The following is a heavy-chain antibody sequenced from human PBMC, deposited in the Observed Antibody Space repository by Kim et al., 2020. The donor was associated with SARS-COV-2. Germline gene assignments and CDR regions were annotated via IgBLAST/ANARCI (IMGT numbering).Heavy chain of an antibody. V-gene: IGHV4-39*01. D-gene: IGHD4-17*01. CDR3: ARLLLTVTMAR. J-gene: IGHJ4*02. CDR2: IYYSGST. CDR1: GGSISSSSYY. Sequence: SETLSLTCTVSGGSISSSSYYWGWIRQPPGKGLEWIGSIYYSGSTYYNPSLKSRVTISVDTSKNQFSLKLSSVTAADTAVYYCARLLLTVTMARWGQGTLVTVAS.